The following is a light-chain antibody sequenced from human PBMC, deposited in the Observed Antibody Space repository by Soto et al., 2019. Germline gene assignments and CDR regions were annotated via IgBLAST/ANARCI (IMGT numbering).Light chain of an antibody. CDR3: SSYTSSTTLV. J-gene: IGLJ2*01. CDR2: DVS. Sequence: QSALTQPASVSGSPGQSITISCTGTTSDVCGYDYVSWYQQHPGQAPKLMIFDVSDRPSGVSNRFSGSKSDNTASLTISGLQPEDEADYYCSSYTSSTTLVFGGGTQLTVL. CDR1: TSDVCGYDY. V-gene: IGLV2-14*03.